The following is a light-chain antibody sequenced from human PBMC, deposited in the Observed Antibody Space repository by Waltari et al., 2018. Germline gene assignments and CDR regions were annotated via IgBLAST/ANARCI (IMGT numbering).Light chain of an antibody. CDR2: DVF. V-gene: IGLV2-14*03. CDR1: SSDIGANEY. CDR3: CAYTIRSTLV. J-gene: IGLJ3*02. Sequence: SALTQPPSLSASPGQSTTLPCAGTSSDIGANEYVTWYQQHPDKAPKHIIHDVFNRPSGISNLFSGSKSANTASLTITGLQAEDEADYYCCAYTIRSTLVFGGGTRVTVL.